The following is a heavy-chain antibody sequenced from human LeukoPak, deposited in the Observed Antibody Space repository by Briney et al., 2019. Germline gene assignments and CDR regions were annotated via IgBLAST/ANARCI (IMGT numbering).Heavy chain of an antibody. CDR1: RGSISSVSYY. CDR2: IYYSGST. D-gene: IGHD5-24*01. V-gene: IGHV4-39*01. CDR3: ARGARAGYNLEPFDN. J-gene: IGHJ4*02. Sequence: SETLSLTCTVSRGSISSVSYYWGWIRQPQGKGLEWIVNIYYSGSTYYNPSLKSRLTISVDTSKNQFSLKLISAPAADTAVYYCARGARAGYNLEPFDNWGQGTLVTVSS.